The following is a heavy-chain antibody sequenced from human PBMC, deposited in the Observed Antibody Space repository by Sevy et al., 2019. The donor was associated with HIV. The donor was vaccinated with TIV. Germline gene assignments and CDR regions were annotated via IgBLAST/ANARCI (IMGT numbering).Heavy chain of an antibody. CDR2: IYYSGST. CDR3: ARIDDYVSY. Sequence: SETLSLTCTVSGGSISSYYWSWIRQPPGKGLEWIGYIYYSGSTNYNPSLKSRVTISVDTSKNQFSLKLSPVTAADTAVYYCARIDDYVSYWGQGTLVTVSS. J-gene: IGHJ4*02. CDR1: GGSISSYY. V-gene: IGHV4-59*01.